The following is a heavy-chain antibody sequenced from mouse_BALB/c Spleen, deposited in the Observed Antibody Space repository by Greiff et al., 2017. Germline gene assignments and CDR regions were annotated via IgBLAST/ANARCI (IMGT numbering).Heavy chain of an antibody. J-gene: IGHJ2*01. Sequence: EVKLMESGGGLVQPGGSLRLSCATSGFTFTDYYMSWVRQPPGKALEWLGFIRNKANGYTTEYSASVKGRFTISRDNSQSILYLQMNTLRAEDSATYYCARDKELDYGYYFDYWGQGTTLTVSS. CDR3: ARDKELDYGYYFDY. V-gene: IGHV7-3*02. D-gene: IGHD1-2*01. CDR1: GFTFTDYY. CDR2: IRNKANGYTT.